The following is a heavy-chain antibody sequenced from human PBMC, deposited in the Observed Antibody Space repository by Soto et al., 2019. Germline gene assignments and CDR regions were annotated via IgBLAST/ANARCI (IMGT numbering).Heavy chain of an antibody. D-gene: IGHD6-19*01. Sequence: EVQLLESGGWLVQHGGSLRLSCAASGFTFSSYAMSWVRQAPGKGLEWVSAIGSDGTAIQYADSVKGRFTISKDNSKDILYLQMNSLRAEDTAVYYCAKPGLTVPGTRYFDRWGQGTLVTVSS. J-gene: IGHJ4*02. CDR3: AKPGLTVPGTRYFDR. CDR2: IGSDGTAI. CDR1: GFTFSSYA. V-gene: IGHV3-23*05.